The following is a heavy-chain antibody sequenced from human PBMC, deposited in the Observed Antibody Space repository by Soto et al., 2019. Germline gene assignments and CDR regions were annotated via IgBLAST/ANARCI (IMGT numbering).Heavy chain of an antibody. CDR2: IDPTGGD. CDR1: GGSISSGGYY. V-gene: IGHV4-31*03. D-gene: IGHD6-19*01. J-gene: IGHJ4*02. Sequence: PSETLSLTCTVSGGSISSGGYYWSWIRQHPGKGLEWIGFIDPTGGDHYNPSLKSRLNILIDTSNNQFSLRLNSVTAADTAVYYCATGQVAGPQADAAYLEYWGLGLLVTV. CDR3: ATGQVAGPQADAAYLEY.